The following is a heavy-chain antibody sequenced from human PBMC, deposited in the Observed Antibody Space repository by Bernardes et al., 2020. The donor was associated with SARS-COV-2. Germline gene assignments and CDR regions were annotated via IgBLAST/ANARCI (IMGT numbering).Heavy chain of an antibody. Sequence: GSLRLSCTASGFTFGDYAMSWFRQAPGKGLEWVGFITSKAYGGTTEYAASVKGRFTISRDDSKSIAYLQMNSLKTEDTAVYYCTRGAHYYYDSSGFRWYFDLWGRGTLVTVSS. CDR1: GFTFGDYA. CDR3: TRGAHYYYDSSGFRWYFDL. D-gene: IGHD3-22*01. CDR2: ITSKAYGGTT. J-gene: IGHJ2*01. V-gene: IGHV3-49*03.